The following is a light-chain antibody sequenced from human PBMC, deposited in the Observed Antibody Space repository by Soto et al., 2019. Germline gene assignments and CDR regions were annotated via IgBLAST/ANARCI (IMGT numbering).Light chain of an antibody. CDR1: QDISNY. Sequence: DIQMTQSPSSLSASVGDRVTITCRASQDISNYLNWYQHKAGQAPKLLIYDASNLETGIPSRFSGTGSGTEFTLTLSSLQPEDIATYYCQHYDTPPYSFGQGTKLEIK. CDR2: DAS. V-gene: IGKV1-33*01. CDR3: QHYDTPPYS. J-gene: IGKJ2*03.